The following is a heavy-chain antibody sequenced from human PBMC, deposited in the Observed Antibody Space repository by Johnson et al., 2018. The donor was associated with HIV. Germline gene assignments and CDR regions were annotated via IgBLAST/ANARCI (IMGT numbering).Heavy chain of an antibody. V-gene: IGHV3-30*04. CDR3: AKDERQMGGWSHAFDI. J-gene: IGHJ3*02. CDR1: GFTFSNYP. D-gene: IGHD3-16*01. CDR2: ISFDGSNK. Sequence: QVQLVESGGGVVQPGRSLRLSCAASGFTFSNYPMHWVRQAPGKGLEWVAVISFDGSNKYYADSVKGRFTISRDNSKNTLYLQMNSLRAEDTAVYYCAKDERQMGGWSHAFDIWGQGTMVTVSS.